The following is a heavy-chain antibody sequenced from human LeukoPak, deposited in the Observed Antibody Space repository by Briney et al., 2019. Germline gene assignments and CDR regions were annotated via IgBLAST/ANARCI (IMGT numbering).Heavy chain of an antibody. Sequence: GGSLRLSCAASGFIFSDYGMSWVRQAPGKGLEWVSRMNGRGVRTYYADSVKGRFTISRDNSKSTRYLQMNSLRGEDTAVYYCAKEGGDYGAFEYWGQGTLVTVSS. J-gene: IGHJ4*02. CDR3: AKEGGDYGAFEY. CDR2: MNGRGVRT. D-gene: IGHD4/OR15-4a*01. V-gene: IGHV3-23*01. CDR1: GFIFSDYG.